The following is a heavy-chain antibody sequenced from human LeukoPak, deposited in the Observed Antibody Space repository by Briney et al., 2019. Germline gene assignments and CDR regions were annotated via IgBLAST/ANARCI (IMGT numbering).Heavy chain of an antibody. V-gene: IGHV3-23*01. Sequence: GGSLRLSCVASGFTFSSHAMSWVRHAPGKGLEWVSAISGSGGSTYYADSVKGRFTISRDNSKNTLYLQMNSLRAEDTAVYYCAKPPHYYYGSGSYYNDESYVFDYWGQGTLVTVSS. J-gene: IGHJ4*02. D-gene: IGHD3-10*01. CDR3: AKPPHYYYGSGSYYNDESYVFDY. CDR1: GFTFSSHA. CDR2: ISGSGGST.